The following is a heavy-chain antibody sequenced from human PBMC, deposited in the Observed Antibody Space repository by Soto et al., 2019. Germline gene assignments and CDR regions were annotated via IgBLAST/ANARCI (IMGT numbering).Heavy chain of an antibody. D-gene: IGHD4-17*01. CDR1: GFTFSGSA. CDR2: IRSKANNYAT. V-gene: IGHV3-73*01. Sequence: EVQLVESGEGLVQPGESLKLSCAVSGFTFSGSAMHWVRQASGKGLEWVGRIRSKANNYATTYAASVKGRFTISRDDSKNTAYLQMNSLKSEDTAVYYCTRGYGDYVRDYWGQGTLVTVSS. J-gene: IGHJ4*02. CDR3: TRGYGDYVRDY.